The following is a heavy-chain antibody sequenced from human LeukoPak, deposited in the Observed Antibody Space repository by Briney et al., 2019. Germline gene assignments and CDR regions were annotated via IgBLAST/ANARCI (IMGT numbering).Heavy chain of an antibody. CDR3: ARDPVSAGIGY. J-gene: IGHJ4*02. D-gene: IGHD3-10*01. V-gene: IGHV4-39*07. Sequence: SETLSLTCTVSGGSISSYYWSWIRQPPGKGLEWIGSIYYSGSTYYNPSLKSRVTISVDTSKNQFSLKLSSVTAADTAVYYCARDPVSAGIGYWGQGTLVTVSS. CDR1: GGSISSYY. CDR2: IYYSGST.